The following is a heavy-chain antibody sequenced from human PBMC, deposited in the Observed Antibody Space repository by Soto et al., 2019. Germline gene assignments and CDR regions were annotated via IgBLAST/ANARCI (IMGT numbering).Heavy chain of an antibody. CDR1: GFTFSDYY. Sequence: QAQLVESGGGLVKPGGSLRLSCAASGFTFSDYYTSWIRQAPGAGLEWVSYISGDGSTTYYADSVRGRFTISRDNAKNSLYLQMTRLRAEDTAVYYCASDRVADYLALWGQGTLVTVSS. J-gene: IGHJ4*02. D-gene: IGHD3-16*01. CDR3: ASDRVADYLAL. V-gene: IGHV3-11*01. CDR2: ISGDGSTT.